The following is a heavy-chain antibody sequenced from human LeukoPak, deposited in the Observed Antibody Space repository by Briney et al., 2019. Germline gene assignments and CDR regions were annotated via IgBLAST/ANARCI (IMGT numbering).Heavy chain of an antibody. Sequence: PSETLSLTCTVSGGSISSGSYYWGWIHQSPGKGLEWIGSIYYSGSTYYNPSLKSRVTISVDTSKNQFSLKLSSVTAADTAVYYCARARYGSGKFDYWGQGTLVTVSS. J-gene: IGHJ4*02. CDR3: ARARYGSGKFDY. V-gene: IGHV4-39*01. CDR2: IYYSGST. D-gene: IGHD3-10*01. CDR1: GGSISSGSYY.